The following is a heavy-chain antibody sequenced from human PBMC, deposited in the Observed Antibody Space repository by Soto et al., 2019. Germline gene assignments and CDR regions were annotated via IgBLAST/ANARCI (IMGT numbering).Heavy chain of an antibody. Sequence: SVKVSFRTNRYTFPSYGINWVRQAPVQGPEWMGWISANNGDTNYVQKLKGRVTMTTDTSTSTAYMELRSLRSDDTAAYYCERATPSRSSAGFSVYWGQGTLVTVYS. CDR2: ISANNGDT. J-gene: IGHJ4*02. D-gene: IGHD6-6*01. CDR1: RYTFPSYG. CDR3: ERATPSRSSAGFSVY. V-gene: IGHV1-18*04.